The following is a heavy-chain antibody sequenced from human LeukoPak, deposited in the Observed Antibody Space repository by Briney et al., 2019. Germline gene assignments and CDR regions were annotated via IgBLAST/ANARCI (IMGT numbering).Heavy chain of an antibody. D-gene: IGHD5-18*01. CDR2: INPSGGST. CDR1: GYTFTSYY. J-gene: IGHJ4*02. Sequence: ASVKVSCKASGYTFTSYYMHWVRQAPGQGLEWMGIINPSGGSTSYAQKFQGRVTMTRDMSTSTVYMELSSLRSEDTAVYYCAREYSYGQDTYYFDYWGQGTLVTVSS. CDR3: AREYSYGQDTYYFDY. V-gene: IGHV1-46*01.